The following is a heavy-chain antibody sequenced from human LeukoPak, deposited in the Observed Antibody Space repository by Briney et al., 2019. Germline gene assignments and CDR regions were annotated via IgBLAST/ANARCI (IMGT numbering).Heavy chain of an antibody. CDR1: GGTFSSYA. D-gene: IGHD6-13*01. V-gene: IGHV1-69*10. Sequence: SVTVSCMASGGTFSSYATSWVRQAPGQGLEWMGRIIPIFGIANYAQKFQGRVTITADKSTSTAYMELSSLRSEDTAVYYCARGGQQLVRDYYYYGMDVGAKGPRSPSP. J-gene: IGHJ6*02. CDR3: ARGGQQLVRDYYYYGMDV. CDR2: IIPIFGIA.